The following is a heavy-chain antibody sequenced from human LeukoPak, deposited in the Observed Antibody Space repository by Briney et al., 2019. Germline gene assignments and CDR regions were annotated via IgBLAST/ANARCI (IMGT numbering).Heavy chain of an antibody. CDR2: IYYSGST. D-gene: IGHD2-2*01. CDR3: ARVQVVPAAISPSGYYYYGMDV. CDR1: GGSISSYY. Sequence: PSETLSLTCTVSGGSISSYYWSWIRQPPGKGLEWIGYIYYSGSTNYSPSLKSRVTISVDTSKNQFSLKLSSVTAADTAVYYCARVQVVPAAISPSGYYYYGMDVWGKGTTVAVSS. V-gene: IGHV4-59*12. J-gene: IGHJ6*04.